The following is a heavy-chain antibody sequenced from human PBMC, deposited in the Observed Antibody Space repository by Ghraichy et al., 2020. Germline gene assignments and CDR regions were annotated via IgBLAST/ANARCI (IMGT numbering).Heavy chain of an antibody. CDR3: ACGGYVTHSDY. J-gene: IGHJ4*02. CDR2: INSDGSST. V-gene: IGHV3-74*01. D-gene: IGHD5-12*01. Sequence: GGSLRLSCAASGFTFSSYWMHWVRQAPGKGLVWVSRINSDGSSTSYADSVKGRFTISRDNAKNTLYLQMNSLRAEDTAVYYCACGGYVTHSDYWGQGTLVTVSS. CDR1: GFTFSSYW.